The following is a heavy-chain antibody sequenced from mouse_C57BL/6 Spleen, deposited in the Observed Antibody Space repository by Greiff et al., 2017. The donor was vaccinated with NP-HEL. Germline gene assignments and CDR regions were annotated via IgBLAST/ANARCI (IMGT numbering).Heavy chain of an antibody. CDR3: TRDPGYDGYYVFDY. CDR1: GFTFSSYA. D-gene: IGHD2-3*01. CDR2: ISSGGDYI. Sequence: EVKVEESGEGLVKPGGSLKLSCAASGFTFSSYAMSWVRQTPEKRLEWVAYISSGGDYIYYADTVKGRFTISRDNARNTLYLQMSSLKSEDTAMYYCTRDPGYDGYYVFDYWGQGTTLTVSS. J-gene: IGHJ2*01. V-gene: IGHV5-9-1*02.